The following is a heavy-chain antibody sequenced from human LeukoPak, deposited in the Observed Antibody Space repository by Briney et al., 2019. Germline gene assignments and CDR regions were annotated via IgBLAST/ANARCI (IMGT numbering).Heavy chain of an antibody. D-gene: IGHD6-19*01. CDR2: ISYDGSNK. J-gene: IGHJ4*02. CDR1: GFTFSSYA. Sequence: GGFLRLSCAASGFTFSSYAMHWVRQAPGKGLEWVAVISYDGSNKYYADPVKGRFTISRDNSKNTLYLQMNSLRAEDTAVYYCARDLFAIAVAGATFDYWGQGTLVTVSS. V-gene: IGHV3-30-3*01. CDR3: ARDLFAIAVAGATFDY.